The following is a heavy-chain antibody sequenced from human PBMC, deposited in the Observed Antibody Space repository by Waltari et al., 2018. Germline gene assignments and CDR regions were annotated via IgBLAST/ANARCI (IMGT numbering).Heavy chain of an antibody. CDR3: AKERWGSSWHMFDY. V-gene: IGHV3-30*02. CDR2: IRYDGSNK. D-gene: IGHD6-13*01. CDR1: GFTFSSYG. J-gene: IGHJ4*02. Sequence: QVQLVESGGGVVQPGGSLRLSCAASGFTFSSYGMHWVRQAPGKGLEWVAFIRYDGSNKDYADSVKGRFTISRDNSKNTLYLQMNSLRAEDTAVYYCAKERWGSSWHMFDYWGQGTLVTVSS.